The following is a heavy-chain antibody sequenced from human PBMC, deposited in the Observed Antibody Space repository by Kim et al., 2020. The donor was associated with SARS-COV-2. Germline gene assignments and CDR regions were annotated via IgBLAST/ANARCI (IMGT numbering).Heavy chain of an antibody. J-gene: IGHJ4*02. CDR3: AKDDTITLVRGVFNF. D-gene: IGHD3-10*01. Sequence: ADSVKGRFTISRDNSKNTLDLQMNSLRAEDTAVYYCAKDDTITLVRGVFNFWGQGTLVTVSS. V-gene: IGHV3-23*01.